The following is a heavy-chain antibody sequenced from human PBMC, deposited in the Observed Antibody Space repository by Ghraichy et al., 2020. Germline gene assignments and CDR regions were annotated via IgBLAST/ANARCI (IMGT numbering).Heavy chain of an antibody. CDR3: ARKGASCGGDCFQDFDL. Sequence: LTCVASGFTFSSYSMNWVRQAPGKGLEWVSYIDTGKRSTIYYAGSVRGRFTISRDNGRNSVYLQMNSLRGEDTGVYYCARKGASCGGDCFQDFDLWGRGTVVTVSS. CDR2: IDTGKRSTI. V-gene: IGHV3-48*01. D-gene: IGHD2-21*02. J-gene: IGHJ2*01. CDR1: GFTFSSYS.